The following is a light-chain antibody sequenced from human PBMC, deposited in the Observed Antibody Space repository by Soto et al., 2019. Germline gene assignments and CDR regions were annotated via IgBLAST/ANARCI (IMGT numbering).Light chain of an antibody. Sequence: DLQMTQSPSSLSGSAGDRVTITCRASQSISSYLNWYQQKPGKAPKVLMYGTSILQTGVSSRFSGSGSGTDFTLTISSLQPEDFATYYCQQSYSTPWTFGQGTKVEIK. V-gene: IGKV1-39*01. CDR1: QSISSY. J-gene: IGKJ1*01. CDR3: QQSYSTPWT. CDR2: GTS.